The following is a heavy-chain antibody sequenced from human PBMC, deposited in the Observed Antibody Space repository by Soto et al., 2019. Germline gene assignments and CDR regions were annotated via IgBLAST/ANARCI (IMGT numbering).Heavy chain of an antibody. CDR3: ARSIAP. CDR1: GGSISSGGYY. V-gene: IGHV4-31*03. J-gene: IGHJ5*02. Sequence: QVQLQQSGPGLVTPSQTLSLTCTVSGGSISSGGYYWSWIRQHPGKGLEWIGYIYYSGSTYSHPSLKSRVTTSVDTSKNQFSPKLSSVTAAATAVYYCARSIAPWGQGPLVSVAS. CDR2: IYYSGST.